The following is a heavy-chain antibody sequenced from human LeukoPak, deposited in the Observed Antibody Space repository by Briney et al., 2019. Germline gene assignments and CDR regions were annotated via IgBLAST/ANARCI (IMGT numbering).Heavy chain of an antibody. CDR3: ARDGERGYDYADAFDI. V-gene: IGHV1-2*02. D-gene: IGHD5-12*01. CDR2: INPNSGGT. J-gene: IGHJ3*02. Sequence: ASVKVSCKASGYTFTGYYMHWVRQAPGQGLEWMGWINPNSGGTNYAQKFQGRVTMTRDTSISTAYMELSRLRSDDTAVYYCARDGERGYDYADAFDIWGQGTMVTVSP. CDR1: GYTFTGYY.